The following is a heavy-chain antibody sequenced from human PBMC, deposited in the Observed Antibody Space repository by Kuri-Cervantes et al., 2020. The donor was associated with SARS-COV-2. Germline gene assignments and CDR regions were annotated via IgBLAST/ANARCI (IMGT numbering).Heavy chain of an antibody. V-gene: IGHV4-59*08. J-gene: IGHJ4*02. CDR3: ASGVTGPTNHFDY. Sequence: SETLSLTCTVSGGSISSYYWSWIRQPPGKGLEWIGYIYYSGSTNYNPSLKSRVTISVDTSKNQFSLKPSSVTAADTAVYYCASGVTGPTNHFDYWGQGTLVTVSS. CDR2: IYYSGST. D-gene: IGHD2-8*02. CDR1: GGSISSYY.